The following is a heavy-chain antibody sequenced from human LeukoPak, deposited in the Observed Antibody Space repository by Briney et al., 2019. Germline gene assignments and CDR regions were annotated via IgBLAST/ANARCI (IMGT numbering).Heavy chain of an antibody. Sequence: GGSLRLSCAAAGFTFSDYGMHWVRQAPGKGLEGVAVLWYDGSCRYYADSVKGRFTISRDNSKNTLFLQMNSLRADDSAVYYCSRAYYSSAWYTDAIDSWGQGTMVTVSS. CDR1: GFTFSDYG. J-gene: IGHJ3*02. CDR3: SRAYYSSAWYTDAIDS. D-gene: IGHD6-19*01. V-gene: IGHV3-33*01. CDR2: LWYDGSCR.